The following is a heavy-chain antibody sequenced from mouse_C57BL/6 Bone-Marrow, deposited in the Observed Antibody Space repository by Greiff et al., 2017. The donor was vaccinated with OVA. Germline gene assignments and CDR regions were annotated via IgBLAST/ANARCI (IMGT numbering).Heavy chain of an antibody. CDR1: GFTFSDYG. D-gene: IGHD1-1*01. CDR2: ISSGSSTI. Sequence: EVKVVESGGGLVKPGGSLKLSCAASGFTFSDYGMHWVRQAPEKGLEWVAYISSGSSTIYYADTVKGRFTISRDNAKNTLFLQMTSLRSEDTAMYYCARYVYGFDYWGQGTTLTVSS. V-gene: IGHV5-17*01. CDR3: ARYVYGFDY. J-gene: IGHJ2*01.